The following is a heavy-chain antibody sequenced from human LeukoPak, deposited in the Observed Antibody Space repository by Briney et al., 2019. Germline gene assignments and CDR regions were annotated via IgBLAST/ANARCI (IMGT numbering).Heavy chain of an antibody. CDR3: ARGDYYGSGSSGGDY. CDR1: GFTFDDYG. J-gene: IGHJ4*02. V-gene: IGHV3-20*04. CDR2: INWNGGST. Sequence: GGSLRLSCAASGFTFDDYGMSWVRQAPGKGLESVSGINWNGGSTGYADSVKGRFTISRDNAKNSLYLQMNSLRAEDTALYCCARGDYYGSGSSGGDYWGQGTLVTVSS. D-gene: IGHD3-10*01.